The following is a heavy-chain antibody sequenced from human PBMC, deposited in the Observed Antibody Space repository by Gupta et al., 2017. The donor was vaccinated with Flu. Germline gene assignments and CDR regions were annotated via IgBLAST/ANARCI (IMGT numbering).Heavy chain of an antibody. CDR3: SRGGSSWYNWFDP. D-gene: IGHD6-13*01. V-gene: IGHV4-38-2*01. J-gene: IGHJ5*02. Sequence: QVQLQESGPGLVKPSATLSLTCAVSGYSISSGSFWGWIRQPPGKGLEWIGSMYHSGATYYNPSLKSRVTISIDTSKNHFSLKLKSVTATDTAVYYCSRGGSSWYNWFDPWGQGTLVTVSS. CDR2: MYHSGAT. CDR1: GYSISSGSF.